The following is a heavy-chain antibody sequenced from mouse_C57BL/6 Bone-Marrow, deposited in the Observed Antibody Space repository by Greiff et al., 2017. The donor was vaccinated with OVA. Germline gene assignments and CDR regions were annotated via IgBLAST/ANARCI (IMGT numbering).Heavy chain of an antibody. CDR2: IYPGSGST. V-gene: IGHV1-55*01. J-gene: IGHJ2*01. CDR3: ARRRDYGLHFDD. D-gene: IGHD1-1*01. Sequence: QVQLQQPGAELVKPGASVKLSCKASGYTFTSYWITWVKQRPGQGLEWIGDIYPGSGSTNYNEKFKSKATLTVDTSSSTAYMQLSSLTSEDSAVYDCARRRDYGLHFDDWGKGTTLTVSS. CDR1: GYTFTSYW.